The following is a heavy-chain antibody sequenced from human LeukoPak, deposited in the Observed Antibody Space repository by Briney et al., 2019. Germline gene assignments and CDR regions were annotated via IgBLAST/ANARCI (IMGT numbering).Heavy chain of an antibody. D-gene: IGHD2-8*02. CDR1: GFTFSSYW. V-gene: IGHV3-74*01. CDR3: ARLFGGVTTYDY. J-gene: IGHJ4*02. Sequence: GGSLRLSCAASGFTFSSYWMHWVRQVPGKGLVWVSRINSDGSSTSYADSVKGRFTISRDNAKNTLYLQMNRLRADDTAVYYCARLFGGVTTYDYWGQGALVTVSS. CDR2: INSDGSST.